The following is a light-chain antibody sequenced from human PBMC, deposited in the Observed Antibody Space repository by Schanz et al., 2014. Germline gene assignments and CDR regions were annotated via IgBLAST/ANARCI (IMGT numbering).Light chain of an antibody. J-gene: IGLJ3*02. Sequence: QSALTQPASVSGSPGQSITISCTGTSSDVGSYNLVSWYQHHPGKAPKLMIYEVSKRPSGVPDRFSGSKSGNTASLTISGLQAEDEAEYYCSSNVGSNNFQFGGGTKLTVL. V-gene: IGLV2-23*02. CDR2: EVS. CDR1: SSDVGSYNL. CDR3: SSNVGSNNFQ.